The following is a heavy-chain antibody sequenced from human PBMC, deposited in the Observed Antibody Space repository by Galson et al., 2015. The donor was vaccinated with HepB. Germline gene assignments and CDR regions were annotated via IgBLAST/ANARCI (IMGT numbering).Heavy chain of an antibody. CDR3: AKDSGIGHDSAGSFDY. V-gene: IGHV3-30*02. CDR1: GFTFSDYG. Sequence: SLRLSCAASGFTFSDYGMHWVRQAPGKGLEWVAFIRYDDGRDRYYADSVKALFSISRDNSRKTLYLQMNSLRVEDTAVYYCAKDSGIGHDSAGSFDYWGQGTAVTVSS. J-gene: IGHJ4*02. CDR2: IRYDDGRDR. D-gene: IGHD5-12*01.